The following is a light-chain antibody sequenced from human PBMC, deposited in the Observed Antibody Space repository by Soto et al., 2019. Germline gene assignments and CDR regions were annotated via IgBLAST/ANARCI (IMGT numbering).Light chain of an antibody. CDR1: RSISTN. J-gene: IGKJ5*01. CDR2: SAS. V-gene: IGKV3-15*01. Sequence: EVVMTQSPVTLSVSPGEGVTLSCRASRSISTNLAWYLQKPGQAPRLLIYSASTRAAGLPARFSGSGSGTEFTLAISSLQSEDFAVYYCQQYNNWPITFGQGTRLEMK. CDR3: QQYNNWPIT.